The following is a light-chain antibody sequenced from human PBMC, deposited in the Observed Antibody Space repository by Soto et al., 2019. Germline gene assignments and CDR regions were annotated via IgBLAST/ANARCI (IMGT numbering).Light chain of an antibody. V-gene: IGLV2-18*02. Sequence: QSALTQHPSVSGSPGQSVTISCTGTSSDVGYYNRVSWYQQPPGTAPKVMIYEVTKRPSGVPDRFSGSKSDNTASLTISGLQAEDEADYYCSSHTSSGAYVFGTGTKVTVL. CDR1: SSDVGYYNR. CDR2: EVT. CDR3: SSHTSSGAYV. J-gene: IGLJ1*01.